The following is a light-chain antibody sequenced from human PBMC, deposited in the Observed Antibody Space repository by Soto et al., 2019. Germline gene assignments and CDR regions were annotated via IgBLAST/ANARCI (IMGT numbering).Light chain of an antibody. CDR1: QSVSSSY. CDR3: QQYGSSPCT. Sequence: EIVLTQSPGTLSLSPGERATLSCRASQSVSSSYLAWYQQKPGQAPRPLISGASSRAIGIPDRFSGSGSETDFTLTISSLEPEDFAVYYCQQYGSSPCTFGQGTKVEIK. J-gene: IGKJ1*01. V-gene: IGKV3-20*01. CDR2: GAS.